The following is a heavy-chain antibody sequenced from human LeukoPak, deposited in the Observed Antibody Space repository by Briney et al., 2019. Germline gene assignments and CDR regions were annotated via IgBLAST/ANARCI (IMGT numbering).Heavy chain of an antibody. CDR1: GFTFDDYA. V-gene: IGHV3-9*01. Sequence: GGSLRLSCAASGFTFDDYAMHWVRQAPGKGLEWVSGISWNSGSIGYADSVKGRFTISRDNAKNSLYLQMNSLRAEDTALYYCAKDDDFWSGHFDYWGQGTLVTVSS. CDR3: AKDDDFWSGHFDY. CDR2: ISWNSGSI. D-gene: IGHD3-3*01. J-gene: IGHJ4*02.